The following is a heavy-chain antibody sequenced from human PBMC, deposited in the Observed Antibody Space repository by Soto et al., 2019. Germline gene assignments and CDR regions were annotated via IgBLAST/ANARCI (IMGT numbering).Heavy chain of an antibody. CDR2: IYSGGST. CDR1: GFTVSSNY. CDR3: AREAWELFGRLYYFDY. D-gene: IGHD1-26*01. Sequence: PGGSLRLSCAASGFTVSSNYMSWVRQAPGKGLEWVSVIYSGGSTYYADSVKGRFTISRDNSKNTLYLQMNSLRAEDTAVYYCAREAWELFGRLYYFDYWGQGTLVTVSS. V-gene: IGHV3-66*01. J-gene: IGHJ4*02.